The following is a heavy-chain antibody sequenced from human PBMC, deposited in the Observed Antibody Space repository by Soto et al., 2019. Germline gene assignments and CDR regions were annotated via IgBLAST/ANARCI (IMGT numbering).Heavy chain of an antibody. CDR1: GYSFTSYA. V-gene: IGHV1-3*01. Sequence: ASVKVSCKAAGYSFTSYAMHWVRQAPGQRLEWMGWINAGNGNTKYSQKFQGRVTITRDTSASTAYMELSSLRSEDTAVYYCARGHKGDSRGAFDIWGQGTMVTVSS. J-gene: IGHJ3*02. CDR3: ARGHKGDSRGAFDI. D-gene: IGHD2-21*02. CDR2: INAGNGNT.